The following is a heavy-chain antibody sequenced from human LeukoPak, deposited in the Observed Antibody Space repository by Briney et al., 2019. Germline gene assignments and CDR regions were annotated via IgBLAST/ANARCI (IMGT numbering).Heavy chain of an antibody. Sequence: GASVKVSCKASGYTFTGYYMHWVRQAPGQGLEWMGWINPNSGGTNYAQKFQGRVTMTRDTPISTAYMELSRLRSDDTAVYYCARDSIAAAGTDPFYYYYYGMDVWGQGTTVTVSS. CDR1: GYTFTGYY. CDR2: INPNSGGT. V-gene: IGHV1-2*02. CDR3: ARDSIAAAGTDPFYYYYYGMDV. D-gene: IGHD6-13*01. J-gene: IGHJ6*02.